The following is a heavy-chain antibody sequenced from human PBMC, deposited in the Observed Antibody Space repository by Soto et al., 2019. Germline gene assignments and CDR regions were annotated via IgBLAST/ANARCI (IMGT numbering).Heavy chain of an antibody. CDR3: ARGRTVRDHDDVVL. V-gene: IGHV3-30-3*01. D-gene: IGHD3-16*01. J-gene: IGHJ4*02. CDR1: GFTFSSYS. CDR2: MSYDGNSK. Sequence: QVQLVESGGGVVQPGRSLRLSCAASGFTFSSYSMHWVRQAPGKGLEWVAAMSYDGNSKYFADSVKGRFTISRDNSKNTLSLQMNSRGAEDSAVYYCARGRTVRDHDDVVLWGQGTLVTVSS.